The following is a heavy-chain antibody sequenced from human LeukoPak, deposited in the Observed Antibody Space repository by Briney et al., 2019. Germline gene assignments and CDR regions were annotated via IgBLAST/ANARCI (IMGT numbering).Heavy chain of an antibody. CDR1: GFTFDDYA. CDR3: AREADSGSSGDYFDY. J-gene: IGHJ4*02. V-gene: IGHV3-9*01. CDR2: ISWNSGSI. Sequence: GGSLRLSCAASGFTFDDYAMHWVRQAPGKGLEWVSGISWNSGSIDYADSVKGRFTISRDNAKNSLYLQMNSLRAEDTAVYYCAREADSGSSGDYFDYWGQGTLVTVSS. D-gene: IGHD6-6*01.